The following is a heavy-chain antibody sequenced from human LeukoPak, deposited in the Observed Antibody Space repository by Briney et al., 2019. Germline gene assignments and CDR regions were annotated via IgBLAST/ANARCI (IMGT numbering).Heavy chain of an antibody. Sequence: GASVKVSCKTSGYTFTAYFMHWLRQAPGQGLEWMAWINPNNGATNYAQKFQGRVTLTRDTSISTAYMELSSLRSDDTAIYYCARTWSTGDDDWGQGTLVTVSS. D-gene: IGHD7-27*01. V-gene: IGHV1-2*02. CDR2: INPNNGAT. CDR3: ARTWSTGDDD. J-gene: IGHJ4*02. CDR1: GYTFTAYF.